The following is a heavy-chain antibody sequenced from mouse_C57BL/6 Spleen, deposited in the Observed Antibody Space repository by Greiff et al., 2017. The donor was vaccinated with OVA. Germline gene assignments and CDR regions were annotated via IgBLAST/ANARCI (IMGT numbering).Heavy chain of an antibody. J-gene: IGHJ4*01. Sequence: QVQLKESGAELARPGASVKMSCKASGYTFTSYTMHWVKQRPGQGLEWIGYINPSSGYTKYNQKFKDKATLTADKSSSTAYMQLSSLTSEDSAVYYCARWAQATAMDYWGQGTSVTVSS. CDR3: ARWAQATAMDY. V-gene: IGHV1-4*01. CDR2: INPSSGYT. CDR1: GYTFTSYT. D-gene: IGHD3-2*02.